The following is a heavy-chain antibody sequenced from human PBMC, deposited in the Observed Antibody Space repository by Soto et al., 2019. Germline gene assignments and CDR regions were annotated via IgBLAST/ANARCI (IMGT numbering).Heavy chain of an antibody. CDR3: AREDSIIIPAVSDF. V-gene: IGHV3-23*01. CDR1: EFTFNNYA. Sequence: GGSLRLSCAASEFTFNNYAMTWVRQTPGKGLEWVAGISGPGGRTYYADSVKGRFTISRDNSKNTLFLQMNTLRAEDTAVYYCAREDSIIIPAVSDFWGQGTLVTVSS. D-gene: IGHD2-2*01. CDR2: ISGPGGRT. J-gene: IGHJ4*02.